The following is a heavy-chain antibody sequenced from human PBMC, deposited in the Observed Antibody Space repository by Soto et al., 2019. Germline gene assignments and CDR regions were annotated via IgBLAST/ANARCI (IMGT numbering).Heavy chain of an antibody. CDR3: VRYFWNGYYNHLDY. CDR1: GFTFSSND. V-gene: IGHV3-23*01. J-gene: IGHJ4*02. CDR2: ISVSGGKI. Sequence: GGSLRLSCAASGFTFSSNDMGWVRQAPGKGLEWVSGISVSGGKIYYADSVKGRFTISGDKSNNTLHLQMNSLRAEDTAIYYCVRYFWNGYYNHLDYWGQGILVTVSS. D-gene: IGHD3-3*01.